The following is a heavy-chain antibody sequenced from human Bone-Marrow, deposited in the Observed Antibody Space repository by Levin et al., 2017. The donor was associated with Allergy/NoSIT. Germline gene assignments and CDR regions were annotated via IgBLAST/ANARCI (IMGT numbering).Heavy chain of an antibody. CDR3: ARIVSRVMPTTAAY. CDR2: INANSGDT. D-gene: IGHD1-1*01. V-gene: IGHV1-2*02. CDR1: GFTFTDYY. Sequence: GGSLRLSCKASGFTFTDYYIHWVRQAPGQGLEWMGWINANSGDTNSAQKFQGRVTLTRDTSITTAFLDLNSLRPDDTALYYCARIVSRVMPTTAAYWGQGTLVNVSS. J-gene: IGHJ4*02.